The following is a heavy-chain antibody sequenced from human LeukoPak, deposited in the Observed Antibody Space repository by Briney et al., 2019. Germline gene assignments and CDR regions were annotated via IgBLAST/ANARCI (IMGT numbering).Heavy chain of an antibody. V-gene: IGHV4-59*08. Sequence: PSETLSLTCTVSGDSISSYSWSWVRQPPGRGLEWIGYIYYSGSTTYNPSLKSRVTISVDTSKNQFSLKLSSVTAADTAVYYCARHCIGIPNWFDPWGQGTLVTVSS. D-gene: IGHD1-26*01. CDR3: ARHCIGIPNWFDP. J-gene: IGHJ5*02. CDR2: IYYSGST. CDR1: GDSISSYS.